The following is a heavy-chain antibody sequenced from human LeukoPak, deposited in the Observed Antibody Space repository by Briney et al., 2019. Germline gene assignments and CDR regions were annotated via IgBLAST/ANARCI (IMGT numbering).Heavy chain of an antibody. CDR1: GGSISSYY. V-gene: IGHV4-59*01. D-gene: IGHD7-27*01. CDR2: IYYSGST. CDR3: ARDPLGSDAFDI. Sequence: SETLSLTCTVSGGSISSYYWSWIRQPPGKGLEWIGYIYYSGSTNYNPSLKSRVTISVDTSKNQFSPKLSSVTAADTAVYYCARDPLGSDAFDIWGQGTMVTVSS. J-gene: IGHJ3*02.